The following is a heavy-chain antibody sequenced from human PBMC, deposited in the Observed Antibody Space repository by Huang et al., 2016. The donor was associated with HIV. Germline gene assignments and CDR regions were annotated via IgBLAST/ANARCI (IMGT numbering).Heavy chain of an antibody. CDR3: ARVDLLLGKYGDYEENAFDI. D-gene: IGHD4-17*01. V-gene: IGHV4-61*01. Sequence: QVQLQESGPGLVKPSATLSLTCTVSGGSVSSGSYYWRWIRHPQGKGMAWSGYIYYSGSTNYTPFLKSRVTIAVDTSKNQVSLKLSSVTAADTAVYYCARVDLLLGKYGDYEENAFDIWGQGTMVTVSS. J-gene: IGHJ3*02. CDR1: GGSVSSGSYY. CDR2: IYYSGST.